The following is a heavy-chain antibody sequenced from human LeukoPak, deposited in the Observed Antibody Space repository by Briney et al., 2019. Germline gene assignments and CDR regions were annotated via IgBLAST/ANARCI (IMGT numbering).Heavy chain of an antibody. Sequence: GGSLRLSCAASGFTFSSHENHWVRQAPGQGLEWVAVISYDGSNKYYADSVKGRFTISRDNSKNTLYLQMNSLRAEDTAVYYCAKDFSSGSYYISPFDYWGQGTLVTVSS. J-gene: IGHJ4*02. V-gene: IGHV3-30*18. CDR3: AKDFSSGSYYISPFDY. D-gene: IGHD1-26*01. CDR1: GFTFSSHE. CDR2: ISYDGSNK.